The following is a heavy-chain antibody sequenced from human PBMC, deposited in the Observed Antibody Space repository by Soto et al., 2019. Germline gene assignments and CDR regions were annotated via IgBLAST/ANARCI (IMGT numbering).Heavy chain of an antibody. V-gene: IGHV1-69*06. D-gene: IGHD1-7*01. CDR3: ARDPGLELHFRNWFDP. CDR2: IIPIFGTA. CDR1: GGTFSSYA. J-gene: IGHJ5*02. Sequence: SVKVSCKASGGTFSSYAISWVRQAPGQGLEWMGGIIPIFGTANYAQKFQGRVTITADKSTSTAYMEPSSLRSEDTAVYYCARDPGLELHFRNWFDPWGQGTLVTVSS.